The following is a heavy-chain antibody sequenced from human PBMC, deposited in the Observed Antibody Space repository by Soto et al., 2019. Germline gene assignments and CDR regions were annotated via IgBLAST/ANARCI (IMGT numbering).Heavy chain of an antibody. CDR2: NYYSGST. V-gene: IGHV4-59*12. CDR1: GDSISSYY. J-gene: IGHJ6*02. D-gene: IGHD6-6*01. Sequence: PSETLSLTCTVSGDSISSYYWSWIRQPPGKGLEWIGYNYYSGSTNYNPSLKSRVTISLDTSKNQFSLKLSSVTAADTAVYYCARGSSIAGLYYGMDVWGQGTTVTVSS. CDR3: ARGSSIAGLYYGMDV.